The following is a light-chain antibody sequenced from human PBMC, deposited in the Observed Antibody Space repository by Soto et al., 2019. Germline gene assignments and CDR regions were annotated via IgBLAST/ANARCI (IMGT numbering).Light chain of an antibody. CDR1: VSDIGGYYY. Sequence: QSALTQPASVSGSPGQSITISCTGTVSDIGGYYYVSWYQHHPGKAPQLLIYGVTNRPSGVSSRFSGSKSGNTASLAISGIQAEDEADYYCSSYVSSSTVVFGGGTKLTVL. CDR3: SSYVSSSTVV. J-gene: IGLJ3*02. CDR2: GVT. V-gene: IGLV2-14*01.